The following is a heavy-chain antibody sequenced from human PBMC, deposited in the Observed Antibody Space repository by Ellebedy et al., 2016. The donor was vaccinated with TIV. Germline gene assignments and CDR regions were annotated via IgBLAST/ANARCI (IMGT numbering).Heavy chain of an antibody. CDR3: ATDGSYGDYRSPTHAFVM. D-gene: IGHD4-17*01. V-gene: IGHV3-7*01. Sequence: GESLKISCVASGFTFSDYWMSWVRQAPGKGLEWVANINQDGSEKYYVDSVKGRFTISRDNAKNSLFLQMNSLRGEDTDVYYCATDGSYGDYRSPTHAFVMWGQGTLVTVSS. CDR2: INQDGSEK. CDR1: GFTFSDYW. J-gene: IGHJ3*02.